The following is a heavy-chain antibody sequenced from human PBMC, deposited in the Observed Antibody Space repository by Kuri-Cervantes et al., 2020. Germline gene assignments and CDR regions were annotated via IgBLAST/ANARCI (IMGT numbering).Heavy chain of an antibody. CDR2: IYYSGST. Sequence: SETLSLTCAVSGYSISSSNWWGWIRQPPGKGLEWIGYIYYSGSTYYNPSLKSRVTISVDTSKNQFSLKLNSVTAADTAVYYCARERPYSYDSSAYPPLEYWGQGTLVTVSS. J-gene: IGHJ4*02. CDR3: ARERPYSYDSSAYPPLEY. CDR1: GYSISSSNW. V-gene: IGHV4-28*03. D-gene: IGHD3-22*01.